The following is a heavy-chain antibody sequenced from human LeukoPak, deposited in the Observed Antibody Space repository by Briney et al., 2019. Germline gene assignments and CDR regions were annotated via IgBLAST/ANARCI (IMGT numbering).Heavy chain of an antibody. D-gene: IGHD3-10*01. CDR3: ARATYGSGIYCFDF. CDR2: IYTSGST. CDR1: DGSMSSYY. Sequence: PSETLSLTCTVSDGSMSSYYWSWIRQPAGKGLEWIGRIYTSGSTNYNPSLRSRVTMSVDTSKNQFSLKLSSVTAADTAVYYCARATYGSGIYCFDFWGQGSLVTVSS. J-gene: IGHJ4*02. V-gene: IGHV4-4*07.